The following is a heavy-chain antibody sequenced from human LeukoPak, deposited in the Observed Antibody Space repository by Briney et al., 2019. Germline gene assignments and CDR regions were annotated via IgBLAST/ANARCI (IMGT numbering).Heavy chain of an antibody. CDR3: AREMATGEFDY. J-gene: IGHJ4*02. V-gene: IGHV4-59*12. Sequence: SETLSLTCTASGGSISSYYWSWIRQPPGKGLEWIGYIYYSGSTNYNPSLKSRVTISVDTSKNQFSLKLSSVTAADTAVYYCAREMATGEFDYWGQGTLVTVSS. D-gene: IGHD5-24*01. CDR1: GGSISSYY. CDR2: IYYSGST.